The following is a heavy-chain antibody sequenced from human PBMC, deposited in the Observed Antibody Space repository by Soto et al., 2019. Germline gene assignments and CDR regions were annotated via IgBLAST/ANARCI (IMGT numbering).Heavy chain of an antibody. CDR2: INHSGST. D-gene: IGHD6-19*01. J-gene: IGHJ3*02. V-gene: IGHV4-34*01. Sequence: SETLSLTCAVYGGSFSGYYWSWIRQPPGKGLEWIGEINHSGSTNYNPPLKSRVTISVDTSKNQFSLKLSSVTAADTAVYYCARGRRQWLVLRAFDIWGQGTMVTVSS. CDR3: ARGRRQWLVLRAFDI. CDR1: GGSFSGYY.